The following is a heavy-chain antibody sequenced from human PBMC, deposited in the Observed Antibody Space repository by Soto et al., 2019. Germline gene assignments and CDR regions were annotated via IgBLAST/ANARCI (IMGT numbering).Heavy chain of an antibody. Sequence: LRLSCAASGFSFSSSAMSWVRQAPGKGLEWVSAISESGDNTFYADSVKGRFTISRENSNNALYLQMDTLRAEDTALYFCAKGGYTYGLDPWGQGTLVTVSS. J-gene: IGHJ5*02. V-gene: IGHV3-23*01. CDR3: AKGGYTYGLDP. D-gene: IGHD5-18*01. CDR2: ISESGDNT. CDR1: GFSFSSSA.